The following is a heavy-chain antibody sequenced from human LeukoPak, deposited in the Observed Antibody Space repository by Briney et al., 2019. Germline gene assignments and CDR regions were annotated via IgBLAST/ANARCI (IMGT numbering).Heavy chain of an antibody. Sequence: SETLSLTCTVSGGSISSSSYWGWIRQPPGKGLEWIGSIFYSGSTNYNPSLTSRVTISVDTSKNQFSLKLSSVTAADTAVYYCARPYRYYDSSGYYYVWGQGTLVTVSS. D-gene: IGHD3-22*01. V-gene: IGHV4-39*07. CDR3: ARPYRYYDSSGYYYV. CDR2: IFYSGST. CDR1: GGSISSSSY. J-gene: IGHJ4*02.